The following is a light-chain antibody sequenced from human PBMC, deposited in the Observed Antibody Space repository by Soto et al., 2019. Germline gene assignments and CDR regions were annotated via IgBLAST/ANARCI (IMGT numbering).Light chain of an antibody. CDR2: EVN. V-gene: IGLV2-8*01. J-gene: IGLJ1*01. Sequence: QSALXQPPSASGSPGQSVTISCTGTSSDVGRYNYVSWYQQHPGKAPKLMISEVNKRASGVPDRFSGSKSGNTASLTVSGLQAVDEADYYCSSYAGTPFVFGTGTKVTVL. CDR3: SSYAGTPFV. CDR1: SSDVGRYNY.